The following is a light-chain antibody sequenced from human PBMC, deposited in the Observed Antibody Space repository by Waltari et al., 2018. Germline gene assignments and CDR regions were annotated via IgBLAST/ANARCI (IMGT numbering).Light chain of an antibody. CDR1: QGITND. J-gene: IGKJ1*01. CDR3: LQYYNFSWT. V-gene: IGKV1-6*01. CDR2: TAS. Sequence: AIQMTQSPSSLSASAVARVTITCRTSQGITNDLAWYQQKPGKAPKLLLYTASTLQSGVPSRFSGSGSGTDFSLTISSLQPEDFATYYCLQYYNFSWTFGQGTKVEIK.